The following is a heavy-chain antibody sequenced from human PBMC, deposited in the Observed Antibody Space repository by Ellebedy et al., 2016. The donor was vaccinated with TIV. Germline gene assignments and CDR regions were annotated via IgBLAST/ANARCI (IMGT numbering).Heavy chain of an antibody. CDR3: ARRAVAAVAGTDFDY. CDR1: GGTFSSYA. Sequence: SVKVSCXASGGTFSSYAISWVRQAPGQGLEWMGGIIPIFGTANYAQKFQGRVTITADKSTSTAYMELSSLRSEDTAVYYCARRAVAAVAGTDFDYWGQGTLVTVSS. D-gene: IGHD6-19*01. CDR2: IIPIFGTA. J-gene: IGHJ4*02. V-gene: IGHV1-69*06.